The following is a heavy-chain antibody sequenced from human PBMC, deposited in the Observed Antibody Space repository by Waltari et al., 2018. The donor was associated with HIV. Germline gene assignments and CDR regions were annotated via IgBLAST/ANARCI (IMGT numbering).Heavy chain of an antibody. D-gene: IGHD3-10*01. V-gene: IGHV3-53*01. CDR1: GFSVSALY. J-gene: IGHJ6*02. CDR2: LYTEGRT. CDR3: ARMKRSYGSGQSRYFYFGMDV. Sequence: EVQLVESGGGLVQPGGSLRLSCAASGFSVSALYLSWVGLAPGKGLQWVSVLYTEGRTQYMDSVKGRFTIFRDDSKNTLYLQMNSLRVDDTAIYYCARMKRSYGSGQSRYFYFGMDVWGQGTTVIISS.